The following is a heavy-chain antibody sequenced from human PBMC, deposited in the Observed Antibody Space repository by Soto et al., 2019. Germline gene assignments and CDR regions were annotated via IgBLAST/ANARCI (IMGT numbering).Heavy chain of an antibody. Sequence: GASVKVSCKASGYTFTGYYMHWVRQAPGQGLEWMGWINPNSGGTNYAQKFQGRVTMTRDTSISTAYMGLSRLRSDDTAVYYCARGIAAYYYDSSGYYYDFSYWGQGTLVTVSS. CDR1: GYTFTGYY. D-gene: IGHD3-22*01. J-gene: IGHJ4*02. CDR3: ARGIAAYYYDSSGYYYDFSY. V-gene: IGHV1-2*02. CDR2: INPNSGGT.